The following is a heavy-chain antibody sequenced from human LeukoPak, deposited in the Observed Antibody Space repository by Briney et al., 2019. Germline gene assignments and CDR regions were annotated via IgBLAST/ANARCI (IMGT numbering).Heavy chain of an antibody. J-gene: IGHJ5*02. Sequence: SQTLSLTCAISGDSVSSNSATWNWIRQTPSRGLEWLGRTYYRSKWNNDYAVSVKSRVTINPDTSKNQFSLQLNSVTPEDTAVYYCARNTPDFGAHQRFDPWGQGTLVTVSS. CDR3: ARNTPDFGAHQRFDP. CDR2: TYYRSKWNN. D-gene: IGHD3-10*01. CDR1: GDSVSSNSAT. V-gene: IGHV6-1*01.